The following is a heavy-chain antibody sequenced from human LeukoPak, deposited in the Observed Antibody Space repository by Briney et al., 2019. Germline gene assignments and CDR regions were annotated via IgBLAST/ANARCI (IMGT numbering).Heavy chain of an antibody. CDR3: ARDSMETMTNDY. Sequence: ASVKVSCKASGYTFTSYDINWVRQATGQGLEWMGWMNPNSGNTGYAQKFQGRVTITADESTSTAYMELSSLRSEDTAVYYCARDSMETMTNDYWGQGTLVTVSS. CDR2: MNPNSGNT. J-gene: IGHJ4*02. D-gene: IGHD3-22*01. V-gene: IGHV1-8*01. CDR1: GYTFTSYD.